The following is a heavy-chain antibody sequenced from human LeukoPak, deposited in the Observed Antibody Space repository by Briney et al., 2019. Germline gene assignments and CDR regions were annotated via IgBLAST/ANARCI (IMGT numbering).Heavy chain of an antibody. CDR3: ARDPRTRYSSSWYGVDY. CDR1: GYTFTSYY. Sequence: ASVKVSCKASGYTFTSYYMHWVRQAPGQGLEWMGIINPSGGSTSYAQKFQGRVTMTRDTSTSTVYMELSSLRSEDTAVYYCARDPRTRYSSSWYGVDYWGQGTLVTVSS. D-gene: IGHD6-13*01. CDR2: INPSGGST. V-gene: IGHV1-46*01. J-gene: IGHJ4*02.